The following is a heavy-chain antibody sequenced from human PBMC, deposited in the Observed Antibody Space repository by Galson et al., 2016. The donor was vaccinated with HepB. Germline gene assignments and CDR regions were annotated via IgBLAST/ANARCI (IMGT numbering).Heavy chain of an antibody. D-gene: IGHD4-17*01. CDR2: ISYTGTDQ. CDR1: GFSFSSFA. J-gene: IGHJ4*02. V-gene: IGHV3-30*18. CDR3: AKASTVTTDYFDY. Sequence: SLRLSCAVSGFSFSSFAMHWVRQAPGKGLEWVAVISYTGTDQFYADSVKGRFTISRDNSKNTLYLQVNSLRPEDTAVYYCAKASTVTTDYFDYWGQGTLVTVSS.